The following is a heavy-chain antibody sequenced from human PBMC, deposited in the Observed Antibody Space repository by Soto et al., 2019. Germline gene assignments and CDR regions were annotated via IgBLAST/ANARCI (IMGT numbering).Heavy chain of an antibody. V-gene: IGHV1-2*04. Sequence: ASVKGSCKASGYSFTDYHVHWVRQAPGQGLEWLGRINPKSGGTSTAQKFQGWVTMTRDTSINTAYMDLTRLRSDDTAVNYCARGHSTDCSNGVCSFFYNHEMDVWGQGTPITV. CDR2: INPKSGGT. CDR3: ARGHSTDCSNGVCSFFYNHEMDV. J-gene: IGHJ6*02. CDR1: GYSFTDYH. D-gene: IGHD2-8*01.